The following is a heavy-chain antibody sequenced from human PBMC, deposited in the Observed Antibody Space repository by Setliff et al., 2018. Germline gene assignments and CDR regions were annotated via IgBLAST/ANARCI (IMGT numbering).Heavy chain of an antibody. J-gene: IGHJ4*02. V-gene: IGHV1-8*01. CDR1: GYTFTSYG. D-gene: IGHD6-19*01. Sequence: ASVKVSCKASGYTFTSYGINWVRQATGQGLEWMGWISPYSGNTEYAQKFQGRVTMTRDTSISTVYMELNSLTSEDTAVYYCARGLHSSGWYWAFDYWGQGTLVTVSS. CDR3: ARGLHSSGWYWAFDY. CDR2: ISPYSGNT.